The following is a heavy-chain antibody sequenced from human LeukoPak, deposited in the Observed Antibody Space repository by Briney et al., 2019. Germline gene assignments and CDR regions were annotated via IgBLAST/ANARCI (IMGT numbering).Heavy chain of an antibody. D-gene: IGHD1-26*01. J-gene: IGHJ4*02. CDR3: AKRYSGSSGLYNFDY. CDR2: ITGSTGST. V-gene: IGHV3-23*01. CDR1: GFTFSSYA. Sequence: GGSLRLSCAASGFTFSSYAMTWVRQPPGKGLEGVSSITGSTGSTYYADSVKGCFTISRDNSKNTLYLQMNSLRAEDTAVYYCAKRYSGSSGLYNFDYWGQGTLVTVSS.